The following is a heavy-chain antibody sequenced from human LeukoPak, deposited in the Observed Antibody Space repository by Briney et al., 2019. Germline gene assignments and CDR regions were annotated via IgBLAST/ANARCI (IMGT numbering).Heavy chain of an antibody. CDR1: GFTFSNYA. Sequence: GGSLRLSCAASGFTFSNYAMSWVRQAPGKGLEWVSGISGSGGTTYYADSVKGRFTISRDNSKNTLFLRMNSLRVEDTATYYCARGKSDSGDYPIFDCWGQGTLVTVSS. CDR3: ARGKSDSGDYPIFDC. J-gene: IGHJ4*02. D-gene: IGHD3-10*01. CDR2: ISGSGGTT. V-gene: IGHV3-23*01.